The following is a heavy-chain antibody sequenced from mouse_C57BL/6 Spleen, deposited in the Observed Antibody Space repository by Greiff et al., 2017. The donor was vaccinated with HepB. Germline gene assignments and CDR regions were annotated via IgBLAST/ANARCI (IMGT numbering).Heavy chain of an antibody. CDR3: ARAYYGSSYSAMDY. J-gene: IGHJ4*01. CDR1: GFTFSSYA. CDR2: ISDGGSYT. V-gene: IGHV5-4*01. D-gene: IGHD1-1*01. Sequence: EVQGVESGGGLVKPGGSLKLSCAASGFTFSSYAMSWVRQTPEKRLEWVATISDGGSYTYYPDNVKGRFTISRDNAKNNLYLQMSHLKSEDTAMYYCARAYYGSSYSAMDYWGQGTSVTVSS.